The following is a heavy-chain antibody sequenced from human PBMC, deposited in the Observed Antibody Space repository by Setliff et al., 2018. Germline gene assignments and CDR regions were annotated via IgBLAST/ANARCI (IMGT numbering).Heavy chain of an antibody. CDR2: IYDSGNT. Sequence: KTSETLSLTCTVSGGSINSYHWRWIRQPPGKGLEWIGYIYDSGNTYYNPSLKSRVTISVDMSTNQFSLNLTSVTAADTAVYYCARDKGYNHYYMDVWGKGTTVTVSS. J-gene: IGHJ6*03. CDR1: GGSINSYH. CDR3: ARDKGYNHYYMDV. V-gene: IGHV4-59*01.